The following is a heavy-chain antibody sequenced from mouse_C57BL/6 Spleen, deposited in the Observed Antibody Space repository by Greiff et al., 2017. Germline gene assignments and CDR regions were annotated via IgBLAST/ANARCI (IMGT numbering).Heavy chain of an antibody. D-gene: IGHD2-4*01. J-gene: IGHJ3*01. CDR1: GFTFSSYA. V-gene: IGHV5-4*03. Sequence: EVKLVESGGGLVKPGGSLKLSCAASGFTFSSYAMSWVRQTPEKRLEWVATISDGGSYTYYPDNVKGRFTISRDNAKNNLYLQMSHLKSEDTAMYYCARLGIYYDYDGFAYWGQGTLVTVSA. CDR2: ISDGGSYT. CDR3: ARLGIYYDYDGFAY.